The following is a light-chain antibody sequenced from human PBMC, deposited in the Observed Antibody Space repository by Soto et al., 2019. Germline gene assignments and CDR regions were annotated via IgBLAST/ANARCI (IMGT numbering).Light chain of an antibody. CDR3: PQSRT. Sequence: EIVLTQSPGTLSLSPGERATLSCRASQSVSSNYLAWYQQKPGQAPRLLIYGASIRATGIPDRFSGGGSGTDCTLTISELEPEDVAVYYCPQSRTFGQGTKVEIK. CDR2: GAS. J-gene: IGKJ1*01. V-gene: IGKV3-20*01. CDR1: QSVSSNY.